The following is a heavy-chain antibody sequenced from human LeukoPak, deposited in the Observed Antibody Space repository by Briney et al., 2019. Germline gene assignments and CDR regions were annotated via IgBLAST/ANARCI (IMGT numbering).Heavy chain of an antibody. CDR3: ARHLGF. CDR1: GFTFSSYI. V-gene: IGHV3-48*01. J-gene: IGHJ4*02. CDR2: TSSSNNTI. D-gene: IGHD3-16*01. Sequence: GGSLRLSCAASGFTFSSYIMNWVRQAPGKGLEWVSYTSSSNNTIYYADSVKGRFTISRDNAKDLLYLQMNGLRVEDTAVYYCARHLGFWGQGTLVTVSS.